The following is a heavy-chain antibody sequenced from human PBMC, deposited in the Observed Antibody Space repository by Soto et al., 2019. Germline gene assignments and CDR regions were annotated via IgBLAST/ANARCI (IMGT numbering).Heavy chain of an antibody. V-gene: IGHV1-18*04. J-gene: IGHJ5*02. CDR2: ISSYNGIT. Sequence: GASVKVSCKTSGYTFTTYGISWVRQAPGQGREWMGWISSYNGITNYAQEFWGIVTMTTDRSTTTAYMELRSLRYDDTAVYYCAREPSGRYSGVWYCGSWGPGXRVTVSS. CDR1: GYTFTTYG. D-gene: IGHD2-15*01. CDR3: AREPSGRYSGVWYCGS.